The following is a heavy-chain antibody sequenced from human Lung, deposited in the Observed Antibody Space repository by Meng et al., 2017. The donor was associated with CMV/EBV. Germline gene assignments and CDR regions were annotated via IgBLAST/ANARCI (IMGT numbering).Heavy chain of an antibody. CDR2: AANKANRYTT. D-gene: IGHD1-26*01. V-gene: IGHV3-72*01. CDR1: GFILSDHY. J-gene: IGHJ3*02. Sequence: SXKISXAGSGFILSDHYIDWVRQAPGKGLEWIGRAANKANRYTTEYAASVKGRFTFSRYDSENSLYLQMNGLKSEDTAVYYCTRGHSGVDIYAFDIWGKGTXVTVSS. CDR3: TRGHSGVDIYAFDI.